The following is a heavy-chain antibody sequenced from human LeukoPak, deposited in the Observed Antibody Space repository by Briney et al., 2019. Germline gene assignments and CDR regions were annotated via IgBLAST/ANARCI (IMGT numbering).Heavy chain of an antibody. CDR3: ARGYYDSSGYYYEGSIDAFDI. Sequence: EASVKVSCKASGYTSTSYYMHWVRQAPGQGLEWMGIINPSGGSTSYAQKFQGRVTMTRDMSTSTVYMELSSLRSEDTAVYYCARGYYDSSGYYYEGSIDAFDIWGQGTMVTVSS. CDR1: GYTSTSYY. D-gene: IGHD3-22*01. V-gene: IGHV1-46*01. J-gene: IGHJ3*02. CDR2: INPSGGST.